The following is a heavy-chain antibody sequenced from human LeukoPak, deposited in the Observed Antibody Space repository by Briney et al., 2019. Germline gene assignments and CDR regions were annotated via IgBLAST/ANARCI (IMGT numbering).Heavy chain of an antibody. CDR1: GFTFSSSA. V-gene: IGHV3-21*01. CDR2: ISSSSSYI. D-gene: IGHD2-2*01. Sequence: GGSLRLSCAASGFTFSSSAMSWVRQTPQKGLEWVSSISSSSSYIYYADSVKGRFTISRDNAKNSLYLQMNSLRAEDTAVYYCARDIVVVPAAIAPDAFDIWGQGTMVTVSS. CDR3: ARDIVVVPAAIAPDAFDI. J-gene: IGHJ3*02.